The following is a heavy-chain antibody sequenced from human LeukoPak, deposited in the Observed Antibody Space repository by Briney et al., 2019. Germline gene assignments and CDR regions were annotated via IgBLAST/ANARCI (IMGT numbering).Heavy chain of an antibody. D-gene: IGHD3-16*02. CDR3: AREEHYRRYFAL. CDR2: IKQDGSEK. J-gene: IGHJ2*01. V-gene: IGHV3-7*03. CDR1: GFTFSSYW. Sequence: GGSLRLSCAASGFTFSSYWMSWVRQAPGKGLEWVANIKQDGSEKYYVDSVKGRFTISRDNSKNTLYLQMNTLRAEDTAVYFCAREEHYRRYFALWGRGTLVTVSS.